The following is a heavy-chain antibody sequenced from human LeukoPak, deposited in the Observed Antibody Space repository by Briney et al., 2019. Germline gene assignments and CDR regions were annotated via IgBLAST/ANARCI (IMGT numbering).Heavy chain of an antibody. CDR2: INHSGST. D-gene: IGHD3-3*01. V-gene: IGHV4-34*01. CDR1: GGSFSGYY. J-gene: IGHJ6*02. Sequence: SETLSLTCAVYGGSFSGYYWSWIRRPPGKGLEWIGEINHSGSTNYNPSLKSRVTISVDTSKNQFSLKLSSVTAADTAVYYCARGSHDFWSGYFLGPPYYYSGMDVWGQGTTVTVSS. CDR3: ARGSHDFWSGYFLGPPYYYSGMDV.